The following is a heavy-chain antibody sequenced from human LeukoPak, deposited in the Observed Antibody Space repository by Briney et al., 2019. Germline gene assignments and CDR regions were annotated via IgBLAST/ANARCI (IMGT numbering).Heavy chain of an antibody. D-gene: IGHD1-14*01. CDR2: VNPDGNT. CDR3: ARETVDHKKFDY. V-gene: IGHV1-46*01. CDR1: GYTFTTYY. J-gene: IGHJ4*02. Sequence: ASVKVSCNASGYTFTTYYMHWVRQAPGQGLEWMGQVNPDGNTKYAQKFQGRVTMTRDMSTNTLYMDLSSLRSDDTAVYYCARETVDHKKFDYWGQGTLVTVSA.